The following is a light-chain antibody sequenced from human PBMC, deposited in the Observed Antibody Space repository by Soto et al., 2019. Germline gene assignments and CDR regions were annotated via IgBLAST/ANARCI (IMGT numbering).Light chain of an antibody. Sequence: QSVLTQPPSVSGAPGQRVTISCTGSSSNIGAGYDVHWYQQLPGTAPKLLIYGNSNRPSGVPDRFSGSKSGTSASLAITGLQAEDEADYYCQSYDSRLSGSGVFGGGTKLTVL. CDR3: QSYDSRLSGSGV. J-gene: IGLJ2*01. CDR2: GNS. CDR1: SSNIGAGYD. V-gene: IGLV1-40*01.